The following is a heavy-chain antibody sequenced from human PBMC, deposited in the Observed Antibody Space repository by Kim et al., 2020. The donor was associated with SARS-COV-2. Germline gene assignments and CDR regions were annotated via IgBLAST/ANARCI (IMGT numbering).Heavy chain of an antibody. V-gene: IGHV3-23*01. CDR3: ATRSAGRNFDA. J-gene: IGHJ4*02. D-gene: IGHD6-19*01. Sequence: GGSLRLSCAASGLSFSTYAMSWVRQAPGKGLEWVASISEDGRTSSYANSVKGQFTISRDNSQNTVYLQVNSLRAEDTAVYYCATRSAGRNFDAWGQGTLV. CDR2: ISEDGRTS. CDR1: GLSFSTYA.